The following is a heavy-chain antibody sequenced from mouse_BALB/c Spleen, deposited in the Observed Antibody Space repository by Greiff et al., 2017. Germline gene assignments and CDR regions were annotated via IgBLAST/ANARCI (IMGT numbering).Heavy chain of an antibody. CDR3: ARADGYYEAIDY. V-gene: IGHV1-67*01. D-gene: IGHD2-3*01. CDR2: ISTYYGNT. CDR1: SYTFTDYA. J-gene: IGHJ4*01. Sequence: VQLQQSGPELVRPGVSVKISCKGSSYTFTDYAMHWVQQRHAKSLEWIGVISTYYGNTNYNQKFKGKATMTVDKSSSTAYMELARLTSEDSAVYYCARADGYYEAIDYWGQGTSVTGSS.